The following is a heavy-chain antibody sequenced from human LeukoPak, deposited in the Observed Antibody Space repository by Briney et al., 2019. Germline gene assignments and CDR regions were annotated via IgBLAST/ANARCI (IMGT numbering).Heavy chain of an antibody. CDR3: ARHPDYVRGIYYYYYYGMDV. CDR1: GGSISSSSYY. CDR2: IYYSGST. D-gene: IGHD3-16*01. V-gene: IGHV4-39*01. Sequence: SETLSLTCAVSGGSISSSSYYWGWIRQPPGKGLEWIGSIYYSGSTYYNPSLKSRVTISVDTSKNQFSLKLSSVTAADTAVYYCARHPDYVRGIYYYYYYGMDVWGQGTTVTVSS. J-gene: IGHJ6*02.